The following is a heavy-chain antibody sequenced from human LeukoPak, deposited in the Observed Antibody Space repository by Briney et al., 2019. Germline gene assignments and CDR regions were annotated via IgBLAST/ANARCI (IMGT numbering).Heavy chain of an antibody. CDR1: GFTFSSYE. V-gene: IGHV3-48*03. J-gene: IGHJ4*02. CDR3: ASGYSYGKVDY. D-gene: IGHD5-18*01. Sequence: AGGSLRLSCAASGFTFSSYEMNWVRQAPGKGLEWVSYISSSGSTIYYADSVKGRFTISRDNAKNSLYLQMNSLRAEDTAVYYCASGYSYGKVDYWGQGTLVTVSS. CDR2: ISSSGSTI.